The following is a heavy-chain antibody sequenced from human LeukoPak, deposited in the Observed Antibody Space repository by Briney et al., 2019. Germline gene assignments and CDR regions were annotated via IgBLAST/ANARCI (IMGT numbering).Heavy chain of an antibody. CDR3: ARDQYDTWSRRGNFDS. V-gene: IGHV3-7*03. J-gene: IGHJ4*02. Sequence: GGSLRLSCAASGSTFGNYYMSWVRQAPGKGLEWVANIKHDGNWKFYADSVKGRFTVSRDNAEKLVYLHMSSLRAEDTAMYYCARDQYDTWSRRGNFDSWGQGTLVIVSS. D-gene: IGHD3-3*01. CDR1: GSTFGNYY. CDR2: IKHDGNWK.